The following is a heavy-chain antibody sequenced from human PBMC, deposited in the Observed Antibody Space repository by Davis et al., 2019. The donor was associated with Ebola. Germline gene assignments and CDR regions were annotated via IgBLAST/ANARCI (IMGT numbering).Heavy chain of an antibody. V-gene: IGHV3-30-3*01. Sequence: GESLKISCAASGFTFSSYAMHWVRQAPGKGLEWVAVISYDGSNKYYADSVKGRFTISRDNSKNTLYLQMNSLRAEDTAVYYCARVLSYYYGSGTVRGYGMDVWGQGTTVTVSS. J-gene: IGHJ6*02. CDR3: ARVLSYYYGSGTVRGYGMDV. CDR1: GFTFSSYA. CDR2: ISYDGSNK. D-gene: IGHD3-10*01.